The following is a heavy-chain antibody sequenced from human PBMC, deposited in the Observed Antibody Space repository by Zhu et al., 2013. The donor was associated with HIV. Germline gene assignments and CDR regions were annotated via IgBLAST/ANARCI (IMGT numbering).Heavy chain of an antibody. CDR3: ARLRQTYREYLEWSSRRFSIS. CDR2: IIPMFGTP. CDR1: GGTFSSYA. Sequence: QVQLVQSGAEVKKPGSSVKVSCKASGGTFSSYAVSWVRQAPGQGLEWMGGIIPMFGTPSYPQKFQDRITITADESTNTAYMELYTLTSDDTAIYYCARLRQTYREYLEWSSRRFSISWGRGTMVTVSS. J-gene: IGHJ3*01. D-gene: IGHD3-3*01. V-gene: IGHV1-69*01.